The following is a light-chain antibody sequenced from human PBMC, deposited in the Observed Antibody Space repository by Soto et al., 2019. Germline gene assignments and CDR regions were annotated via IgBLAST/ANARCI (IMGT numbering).Light chain of an antibody. CDR1: SSDVGGYNY. CDR2: NVS. V-gene: IGLV2-14*01. CDR3: SSYASSSTQV. J-gene: IGLJ1*01. Sequence: QSALTQPASVSGSPGQSVTISCTGTSSDVGGYNYVSWYQQHPAKAPKLMIYNVSSRPSGVSHRFSGSKSGNTASLTSSGLQAEDEADYYCSSYASSSTQVFGTGTKLTVL.